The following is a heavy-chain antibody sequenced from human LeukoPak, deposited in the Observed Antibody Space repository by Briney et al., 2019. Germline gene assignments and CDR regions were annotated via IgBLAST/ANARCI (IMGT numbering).Heavy chain of an antibody. CDR3: AFQSEYQLPYYYYGMDV. Sequence: ASVKVSCKASGYTFTSYAMHWVRQAPGHRLEWMGWINAGNGNTKYSQKFQGRVTITRDTSASTAYMELSSLRSEDTAVHYCAFQSEYQLPYYYYGMDVWGQGTTVTVSS. CDR1: GYTFTSYA. CDR2: INAGNGNT. J-gene: IGHJ6*02. V-gene: IGHV1-3*01. D-gene: IGHD2-2*01.